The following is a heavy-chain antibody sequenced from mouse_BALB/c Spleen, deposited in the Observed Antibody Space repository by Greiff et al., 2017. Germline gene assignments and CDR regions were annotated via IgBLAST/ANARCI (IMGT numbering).Heavy chain of an antibody. Sequence: VQLQQSGAELVRPGSSVKISCKASGYAFSSYWMNWVKQRPGQGLEWIGQIYPGDGDTNYNGKFKGKATLTADKSSSTAYMQLSSLTSEDSAVYFCARKDYGNFDYWGQGTTLTVSS. CDR3: ARKDYGNFDY. CDR1: GYAFSSYW. CDR2: IYPGDGDT. D-gene: IGHD2-1*01. J-gene: IGHJ2*01. V-gene: IGHV1-80*01.